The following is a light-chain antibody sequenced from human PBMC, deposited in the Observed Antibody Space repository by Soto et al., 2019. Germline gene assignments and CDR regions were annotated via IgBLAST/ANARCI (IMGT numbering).Light chain of an antibody. V-gene: IGKV1-6*01. CDR1: QGIRND. Sequence: AIQMTQSPSSLSASVGDRVTITCRASQGIRNDLDWYQQKPGKVPKLLIYGASNLQRGVPSRFSGSGSGTIFTLTISSLQPEDFGTYYCLQDFNYPLSFGQGTKVDIK. CDR2: GAS. CDR3: LQDFNYPLS. J-gene: IGKJ1*01.